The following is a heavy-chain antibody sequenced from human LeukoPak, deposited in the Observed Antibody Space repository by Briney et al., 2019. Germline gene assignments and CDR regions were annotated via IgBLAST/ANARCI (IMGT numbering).Heavy chain of an antibody. CDR3: ARSSRTVRGGKVCNWFDP. D-gene: IGHD4-23*01. CDR2: ISSSSSYT. Sequence: PGGSLRLSCAASGFTFSDYYMSWIRQAPGKGLEWVSYISSSSSYTNYADSVKGRFTISRDNAKNSLYLQMNSLRAEDTAVYYCARSSRTVRGGKVCNWFDPWGQGTLVTVSS. CDR1: GFTFSDYY. J-gene: IGHJ5*02. V-gene: IGHV3-11*03.